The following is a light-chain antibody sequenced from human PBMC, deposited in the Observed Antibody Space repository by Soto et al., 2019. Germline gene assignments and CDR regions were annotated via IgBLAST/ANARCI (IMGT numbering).Light chain of an antibody. CDR1: QSVLYSSNNKNY. Sequence: DLVLTPSPDSLAVSLGARATINCKSSQSVLYSSNNKNYLACYQQKPGQPXKLXIYWASTRESGVPDRFSGSGSGTDFTLTISSLQAXDVAVYYCQQYYSTPPWTFGQGTKAEI. CDR2: WAS. CDR3: QQYYSTPPWT. V-gene: IGKV4-1*01. J-gene: IGKJ1*01.